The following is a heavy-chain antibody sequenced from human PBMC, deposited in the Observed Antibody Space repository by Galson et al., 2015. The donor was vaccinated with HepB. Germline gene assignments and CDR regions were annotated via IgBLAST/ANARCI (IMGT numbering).Heavy chain of an antibody. D-gene: IGHD3-3*01. J-gene: IGHJ4*02. V-gene: IGHV3-7*01. CDR1: GFTFSSYW. Sequence: SLRLSCAASGFTFSSYWMTWVRQAPGKGLEWVANIKQDGSEKYYVDSVKGRFTISRDNAKNSLYLQMNSLRAEDTAVYYCARVTWVFEEIFGVVSPAFDYWCQGTLVTVSS. CDR2: IKQDGSEK. CDR3: ARVTWVFEEIFGVVSPAFDY.